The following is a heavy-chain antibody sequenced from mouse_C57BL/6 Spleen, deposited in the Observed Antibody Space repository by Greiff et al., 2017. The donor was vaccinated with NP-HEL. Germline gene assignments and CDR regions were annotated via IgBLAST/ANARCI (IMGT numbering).Heavy chain of an antibody. Sequence: VQLQQSGAELVKPGASVKISCKASGYAFSSYWLNWVKQRPGKGLEWIGQIYPGDGDTNYNGKFKGKATLTADKSSSTAYMQLSSLTSEDSAVYFCARITTSGYFDVWGTGTTVTVSS. D-gene: IGHD1-1*01. CDR3: ARITTSGYFDV. V-gene: IGHV1-80*01. J-gene: IGHJ1*03. CDR2: IYPGDGDT. CDR1: GYAFSSYW.